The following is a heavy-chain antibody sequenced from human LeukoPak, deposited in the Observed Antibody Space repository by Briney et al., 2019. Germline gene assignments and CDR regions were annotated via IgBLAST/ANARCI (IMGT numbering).Heavy chain of an antibody. CDR3: ARRIYCSSTSCYRWGYYYYYMDV. V-gene: IGHV4-39*07. J-gene: IGHJ6*03. D-gene: IGHD2-2*01. Sequence: SETLSLTCTVSGGSISSSSYYWGWIRQPPGKGLEWIGEINHSGSTNYNPSLKSRVTISVDTSKNQFSLKLSSVTAADTAVYYCARRIYCSSTSCYRWGYYYYYMDVWGKGTTVTISS. CDR1: GGSISSSSYY. CDR2: INHSGST.